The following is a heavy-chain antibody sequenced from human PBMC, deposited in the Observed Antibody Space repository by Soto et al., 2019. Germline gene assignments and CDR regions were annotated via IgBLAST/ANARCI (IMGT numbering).Heavy chain of an antibody. CDR1: GGTLSSYA. V-gene: IGHV1-69*13. CDR3: ARATRYSSSSQYYYYGIDV. J-gene: IGHJ6*02. Sequence: ASVKVSCKASGGTLSSYANSWVRQAPGQGLEGMGGIIPIFSAANYSQKSQDRVTITADETTNKAYMELSSLRSEDTAVYYCARATRYSSSSQYYYYGIDVWGQGTTVTVSS. CDR2: IIPIFSAA. D-gene: IGHD6-6*01.